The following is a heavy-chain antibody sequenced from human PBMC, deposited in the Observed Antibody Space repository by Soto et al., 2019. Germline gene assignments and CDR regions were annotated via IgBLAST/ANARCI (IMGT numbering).Heavy chain of an antibody. D-gene: IGHD1-26*01. CDR2: IYYSGST. CDR3: ARDSGSGSYQGDHWFDP. CDR1: GGSISSYY. V-gene: IGHV4-59*12. Sequence: SETLSLTCTVSGGSISSYYWSWIRQPPGKGLKWIGYIYYSGSTNYNPSLKSRVTISVDRSKNQFSLKLSSVTAADTAVYYCARDSGSGSYQGDHWFDPWGQGTLVTVSS. J-gene: IGHJ5*02.